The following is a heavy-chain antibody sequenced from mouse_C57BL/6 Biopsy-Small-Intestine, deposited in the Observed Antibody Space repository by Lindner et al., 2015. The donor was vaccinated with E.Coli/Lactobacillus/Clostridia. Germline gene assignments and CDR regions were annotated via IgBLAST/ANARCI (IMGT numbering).Heavy chain of an antibody. J-gene: IGHJ3*01. CDR3: ARDRGLNWNDGPDF. D-gene: IGHD1-3*01. Sequence: SVKVSCKASGYTFTVHYMHWVRQVPGQGLEWMGWVNPISGGRDLAQKFQGRVTLTRDTSSTTVYMELSRLTSDDTAVYYCARDRGLNWNDGPDFWGQGTLITVS. V-gene: IGHV1-34*01. CDR1: GYTFTVHY. CDR2: VNPISGGR.